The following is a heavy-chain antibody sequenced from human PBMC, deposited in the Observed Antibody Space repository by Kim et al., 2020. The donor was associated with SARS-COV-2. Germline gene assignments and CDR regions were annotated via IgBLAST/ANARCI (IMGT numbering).Heavy chain of an antibody. CDR1: GFNFGNYS. Sequence: GGSLRLSCATSGFNFGNYSMNWVRQAPGGGLEWVCWIGNRGYRLTTEYAASVKDRLTISRDDPENSLYLQMNSLKTDDTAVYYCTRGYSGGPIYAFDIWGQGTMVTVSS. CDR3: TRGYSGGPIYAFDI. J-gene: IGHJ3*02. CDR2: IGNRGYRLTT. V-gene: IGHV3-72*01. D-gene: IGHD6-19*01.